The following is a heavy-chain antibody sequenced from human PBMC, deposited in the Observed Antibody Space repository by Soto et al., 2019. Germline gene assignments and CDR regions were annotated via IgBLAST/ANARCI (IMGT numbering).Heavy chain of an antibody. CDR3: ARGLYDSSGYYYIDAFDI. V-gene: IGHV4-38-2*01. CDR1: GYSISSGYY. D-gene: IGHD3-22*01. Sequence: PSETLSLTCAVSGYSISSGYYWGWIRQPPGKGLEWIGSIYHSGSTYYNPSLKSRVTISVDTSKNQFSLKLSSVTAADTAVYYCARGLYDSSGYYYIDAFDIWGQGTMVTV. CDR2: IYHSGST. J-gene: IGHJ3*02.